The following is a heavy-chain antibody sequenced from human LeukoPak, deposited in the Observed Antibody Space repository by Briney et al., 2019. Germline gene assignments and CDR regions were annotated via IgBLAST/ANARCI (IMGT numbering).Heavy chain of an antibody. CDR2: IKSKTAGGTT. V-gene: IGHV3-15*07. Sequence: GGSLRLSCAASGFTFDDYAMHWVRQAPGKGLEWVGRIKSKTAGGTTDYAAPVKGRFTISRDDSKNMVYLQLNSLKTEDTGVYYCARDWYHAFDFWGQGTMVTVSS. CDR1: GFTFDDYA. CDR3: ARDWYHAFDF. J-gene: IGHJ3*01. D-gene: IGHD3-9*01.